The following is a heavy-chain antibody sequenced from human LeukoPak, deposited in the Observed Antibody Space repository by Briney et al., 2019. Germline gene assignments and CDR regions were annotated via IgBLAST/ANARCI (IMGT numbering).Heavy chain of an antibody. CDR1: GFTFTSSA. D-gene: IGHD1-26*01. V-gene: IGHV1-58*01. CDR2: IVVGSGNT. Sequence: GTSVKVSCKASGFTFTSSAVRWVRQARGQRLEWIEWIVVGSGNTNYAQKFQERVTITRDMSTSTAYMELSSLRSEDTAVYYCAALSRKVGASDYWGQGTLVTVSS. CDR3: AALSRKVGASDY. J-gene: IGHJ4*02.